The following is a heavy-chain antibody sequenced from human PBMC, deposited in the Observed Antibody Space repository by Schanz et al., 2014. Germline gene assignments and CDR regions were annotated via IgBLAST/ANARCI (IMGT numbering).Heavy chain of an antibody. Sequence: EVQLVESGGCLVKPGGSLTLSCAASGFSISDAWMHWVRQAPGKGLEWVGRFKSNVDGGTTDYAAPVKGRFTISRDDSKNTLSLQMNSLKTEDTALYYCTTAHYSSNYETLDYWGQGTLVTVSS. J-gene: IGHJ4*02. V-gene: IGHV3-15*01. CDR1: GFSISDAW. D-gene: IGHD6-13*01. CDR2: FKSNVDGGTT. CDR3: TTAHYSSNYETLDY.